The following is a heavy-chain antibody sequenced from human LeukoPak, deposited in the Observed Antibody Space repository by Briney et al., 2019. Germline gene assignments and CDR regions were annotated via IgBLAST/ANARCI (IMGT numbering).Heavy chain of an antibody. J-gene: IGHJ4*02. Sequence: GGSLRLSCEASGFTFSRYRMSWVRQAPGKGLEWVSALSGSGGTTFYADSVKGRFTISRDNSKNTLYLQMNSLRAEDTAVYYCAKADSSGYYSALVFDYWGQGTLVTVSS. CDR1: GFTFSRYR. CDR3: AKADSSGYYSALVFDY. D-gene: IGHD3-22*01. V-gene: IGHV3-23*01. CDR2: LSGSGGTT.